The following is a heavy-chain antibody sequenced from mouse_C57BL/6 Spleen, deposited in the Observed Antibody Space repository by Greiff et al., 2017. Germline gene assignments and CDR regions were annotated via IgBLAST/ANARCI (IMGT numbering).Heavy chain of an antibody. D-gene: IGHD2-5*01. CDR3: ARVYYSNPYWYFDV. J-gene: IGHJ1*03. CDR1: GYTFTDYN. V-gene: IGHV1-22*01. Sequence: EVQLQESGPELVKPGASVKMSCKASGYTFTDYNMHWVKQSHGKSLEWIGYINPNNGGTSYNQKFKGKATLTVNKSSSTAYMELRSLTSEDSAVYYCARVYYSNPYWYFDVWGTGTTVTVSS. CDR2: INPNNGGT.